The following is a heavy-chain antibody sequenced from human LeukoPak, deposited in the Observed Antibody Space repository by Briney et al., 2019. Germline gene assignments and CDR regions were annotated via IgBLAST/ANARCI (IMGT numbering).Heavy chain of an antibody. CDR3: TTDLPNTAVVDY. CDR2: IKSKTDGGTT. V-gene: IGHV3-15*01. CDR1: GFTFSNAW. D-gene: IGHD5-18*01. Sequence: PGGSLRLPCAASGFTFSNAWMSWVRQAPGKGLEWVGRIKSKTDGGTTDYAAPVKGRFTISRDDSKNTLYLQMNSLKTEDTAVYYCTTDLPNTAVVDYWGQGTLVTVSS. J-gene: IGHJ4*02.